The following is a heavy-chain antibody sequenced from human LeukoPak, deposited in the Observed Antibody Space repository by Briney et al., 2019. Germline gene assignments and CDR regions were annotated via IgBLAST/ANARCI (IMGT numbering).Heavy chain of an antibody. V-gene: IGHV3-21*01. CDR2: INSSSSYI. CDR3: GRGLGRGGYNFDAFDI. Sequence: GGSLRLSCSASGFTFSSNSMNWVRPAPGKGREWVSSINSSSSYIYYAYSVKGPFTISRAKAKNSLYLQMNSLRGEDTGVYYCGRGLGRGGYNFDAFDIWGQGTMVTVSS. CDR1: GFTFSSNS. D-gene: IGHD5-24*01. J-gene: IGHJ3*02.